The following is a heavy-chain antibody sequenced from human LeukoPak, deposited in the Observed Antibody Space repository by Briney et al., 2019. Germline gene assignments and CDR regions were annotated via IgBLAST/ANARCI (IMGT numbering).Heavy chain of an antibody. CDR1: GGSISSGGYY. CDR3: ARQHEILTGYAFDI. Sequence: SQTLSLTCTVSGGSISSGGYYWSWIRQPPGKGLEWIGSFYFSGSAYYNPTLESRITVSVDTSKNQFSLKLTSVTAADTAVYYCARQHEILTGYAFDIWGHGTMVTVSS. D-gene: IGHD3-9*01. CDR2: FYFSGSA. J-gene: IGHJ3*02. V-gene: IGHV4-30-2*03.